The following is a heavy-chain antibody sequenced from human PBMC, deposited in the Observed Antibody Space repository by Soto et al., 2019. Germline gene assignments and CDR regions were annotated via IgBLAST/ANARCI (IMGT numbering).Heavy chain of an antibody. Sequence: GGSLRLSCAASGFTFSSYGMHWVRQAPGKGLEWVAVISYDGSNKYYADSVKGRFTISRDNSKNTLYLQMNSLRAEDTAVYYCARGFDSGKFYAFESWGQGTQVTVSS. J-gene: IGHJ4*02. CDR2: ISYDGSNK. V-gene: IGHV3-30*03. CDR3: ARGFDSGKFYAFES. CDR1: GFTFSSYG. D-gene: IGHD1-26*01.